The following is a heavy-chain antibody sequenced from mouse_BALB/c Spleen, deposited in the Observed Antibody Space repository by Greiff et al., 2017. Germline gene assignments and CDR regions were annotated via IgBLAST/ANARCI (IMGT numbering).Heavy chain of an antibody. CDR3: ARGIYDGYPLFAY. CDR1: GFTFSSFG. Sequence: EVQVVESGGGLVQPGGSRKLSCAASGFTFSSFGMHWVRQAPEKGLEWVAYISSGSSTIYYADTVKGRFTISRDNPENTLFLQMTSLRSEDTAMYYCARGIYDGYPLFAYWGQGTLVTVSA. J-gene: IGHJ3*01. V-gene: IGHV5-17*02. CDR2: ISSGSSTI. D-gene: IGHD2-3*01.